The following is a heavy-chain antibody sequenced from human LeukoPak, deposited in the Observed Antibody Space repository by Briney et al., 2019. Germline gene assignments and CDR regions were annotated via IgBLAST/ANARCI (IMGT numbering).Heavy chain of an antibody. D-gene: IGHD6-19*01. CDR2: IYSGGST. CDR3: AKVAGGPVAGHFDY. V-gene: IGHV3-53*01. Sequence: PGGSLRLSCAASGFTVSNSYMSWVRQAPGKGLEWVSVIYSGGSTYYADSVKGRFTSSRDNSKNTLYLQMNSLRAEDTAVYYCAKVAGGPVAGHFDYWGQGTLVTVSS. CDR1: GFTVSNSY. J-gene: IGHJ4*02.